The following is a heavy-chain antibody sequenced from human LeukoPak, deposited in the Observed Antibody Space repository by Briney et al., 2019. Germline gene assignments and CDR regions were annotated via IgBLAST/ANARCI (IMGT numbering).Heavy chain of an antibody. CDR3: AKDIGGGGYDYLDY. CDR2: ISYDGSNK. D-gene: IGHD5-12*01. Sequence: PGGSLRLSCAASGFTFSSYGMHWVRQAPGKGLEWVAVISYDGSNKYYADSVKGRFTISRDNSKNTLYLQMNSLRAEDTAVYYCAKDIGGGGYDYLDYWGQGTLVTVSS. J-gene: IGHJ4*02. V-gene: IGHV3-30*18. CDR1: GFTFSSYG.